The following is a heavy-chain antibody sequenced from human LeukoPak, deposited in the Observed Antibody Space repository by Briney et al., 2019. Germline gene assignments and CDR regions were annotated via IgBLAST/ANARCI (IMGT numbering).Heavy chain of an antibody. CDR3: AKVVYSRRSRTIDY. CDR2: ISGSGGST. D-gene: IGHD2-15*01. J-gene: IGHJ4*02. CDR1: GFTFSSYA. Sequence: GGSLRLSCAASGFTFSSYAMSWVRQAPGKGLEWVSAISGSGGSTYYADSVKGRFTISRDNSKNTLYLQMNSLRAEDTAVYYCAKVVYSRRSRTIDYWGQGTLVAVSS. V-gene: IGHV3-23*01.